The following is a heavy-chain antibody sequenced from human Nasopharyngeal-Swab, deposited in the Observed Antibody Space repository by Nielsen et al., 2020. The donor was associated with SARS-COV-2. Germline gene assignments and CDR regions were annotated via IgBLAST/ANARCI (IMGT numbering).Heavy chain of an antibody. D-gene: IGHD3-16*01. CDR3: ARDEGAHNS. Sequence: SQTLSLTCAISGDSVSNDRVAWNWIRQSPSRGLEWLGRTYYRSEWHNAYAVSVKSRITIKPDPSTNQFSLQLNSVTPEDTAVYYWARDEGAHNSWGQGTLVTVSS. J-gene: IGHJ4*02. CDR1: GDSVSNDRVA. CDR2: TYYRSEWHN. V-gene: IGHV6-1*01.